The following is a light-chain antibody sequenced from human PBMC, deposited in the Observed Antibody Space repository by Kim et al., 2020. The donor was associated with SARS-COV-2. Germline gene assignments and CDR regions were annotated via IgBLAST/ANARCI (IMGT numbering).Light chain of an antibody. CDR3: QVWDTRSDHYV. J-gene: IGLJ1*01. CDR2: YGS. Sequence: SYELTQPPSVSVAPGQTATITCGGDDIGTKSVHWNQQRPGQAPVVVIYYGSDRPSGIPERFSGSNSGNTATLTISRVEAGDEDDYYCQVWDTRSDHYVFGTGTKVTVL. V-gene: IGLV3-21*04. CDR1: DIGTKS.